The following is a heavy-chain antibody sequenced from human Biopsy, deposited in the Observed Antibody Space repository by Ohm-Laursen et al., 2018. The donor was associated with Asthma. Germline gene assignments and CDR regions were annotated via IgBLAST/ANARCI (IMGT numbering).Heavy chain of an antibody. CDR2: IYYSGTT. J-gene: IGHJ6*02. CDR3: VRGSSSWHHGPFHYYYGLDV. Sequence: SDTPSLTCSLSSGSGGYMRSGNYYWGWIRQPPGKGLEWIGSIYYSGTTYYNPSLESRVTVPADTSKNQFSLKLTSVTAADTAVYYCVRGSSSWHHGPFHYYYGLDVWGQGTTATVSS. CDR1: SGSGGYMRSGNYY. D-gene: IGHD6-13*01. V-gene: IGHV4-39*01.